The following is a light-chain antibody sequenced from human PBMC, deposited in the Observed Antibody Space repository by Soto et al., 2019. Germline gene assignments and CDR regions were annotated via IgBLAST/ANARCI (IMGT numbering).Light chain of an antibody. V-gene: IGLV1-40*01. CDR3: QYYESSLSGSYV. CDR2: GNS. CDR1: SSNIGAGYD. J-gene: IGLJ1*01. Sequence: QSVLTQPPSVSGVPGQRVTISCTGSSSNIGAGYDVHWYQQLPGTAPKLLIYGNSNRPSGVPDRFSGSKSGTSASLAITGLQAEDDADYYCQYYESSLSGSYVFGTGTKVTV.